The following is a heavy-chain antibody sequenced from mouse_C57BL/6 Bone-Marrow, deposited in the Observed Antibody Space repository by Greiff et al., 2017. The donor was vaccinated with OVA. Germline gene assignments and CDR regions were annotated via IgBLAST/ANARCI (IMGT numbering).Heavy chain of an antibody. J-gene: IGHJ2*01. V-gene: IGHV1-82*01. CDR1: GYAFSSSW. D-gene: IGHD2-4*01. CDR2: IYPGDGDT. Sequence: VQLQQSGPELVKPGASVKISCKASGYAFSSSWMNWVKQRPGKGLEWIGRIYPGDGDTNYNGKFKGKATLTADKSSSTAYMQLSSLTSEDSAVYFCARATMRNFDYWGQGTTLTVSS. CDR3: ARATMRNFDY.